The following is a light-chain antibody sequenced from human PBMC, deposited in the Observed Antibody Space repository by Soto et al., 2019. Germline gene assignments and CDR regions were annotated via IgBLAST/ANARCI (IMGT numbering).Light chain of an antibody. CDR1: QSVSSY. CDR3: QLRSDWPPELT. Sequence: EIVMTQSPATLSVSPGERATLSCRASQSVSSYLAWYQQKPGQAPRLLIYDASNRATGIPARFTGSASGTVFTITISSLEPGDFAVYYCQLRSDWPPELTFGQGTRLEIK. CDR2: DAS. V-gene: IGKV3-11*01. J-gene: IGKJ5*01.